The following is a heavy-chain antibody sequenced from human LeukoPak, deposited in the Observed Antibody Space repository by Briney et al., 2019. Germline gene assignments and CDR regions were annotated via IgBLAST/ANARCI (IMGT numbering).Heavy chain of an antibody. Sequence: GGSLRLSCAASGFTFSSNSMNWVRQAPGKGLEWVSYISSSSSTIYYADSVKGRFTISRDNAKNSLYLQMNSLRAEDTAVYYCAKRIQSAMATGYWGQGTLVTVSS. CDR3: AKRIQSAMATGY. V-gene: IGHV3-48*01. CDR1: GFTFSSNS. D-gene: IGHD5-18*01. J-gene: IGHJ4*02. CDR2: ISSSSSTI.